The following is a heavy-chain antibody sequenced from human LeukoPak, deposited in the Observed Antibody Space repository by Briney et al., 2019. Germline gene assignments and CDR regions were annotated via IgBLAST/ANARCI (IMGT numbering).Heavy chain of an antibody. CDR2: VSGGGGFT. V-gene: IGHV3-23*01. J-gene: IGHJ4*02. CDR3: AKDPYSDFWSGYYFFDY. Sequence: GGSLRLSCAASGFTFAKYAMSWVRQAPGKGLEWVSGVSGGGGFTYYADSVKGRFTISRDNSKNTLYMQMNSLRAEDTALYYCAKDPYSDFWSGYYFFDYWGQGTLATVSS. D-gene: IGHD3-3*01. CDR1: GFTFAKYA.